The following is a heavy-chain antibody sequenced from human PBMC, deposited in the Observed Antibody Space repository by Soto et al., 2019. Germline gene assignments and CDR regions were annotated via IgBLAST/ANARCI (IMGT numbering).Heavy chain of an antibody. CDR2: IIPLIGTA. CDR3: ARVVMTTVHAYFYYGLDV. V-gene: IGHV1-69*18. Sequence: QVQLVQSGAEVRKPGSSVTVSCKASGGTFSTYGITWVRQAPGQGLEWMGNIIPLIGTANYAQRFRGRVTITADESTTTAYMERTSLRSEDTAVYYCARVVMTTVHAYFYYGLDVWGQGTTVTVSS. CDR1: GGTFSTYG. D-gene: IGHD4-4*01. J-gene: IGHJ6*01.